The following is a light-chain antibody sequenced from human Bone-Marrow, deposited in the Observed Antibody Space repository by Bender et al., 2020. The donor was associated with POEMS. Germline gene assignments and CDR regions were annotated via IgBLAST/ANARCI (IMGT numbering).Light chain of an antibody. J-gene: IGLJ3*02. CDR2: EDS. V-gene: IGLV3-1*01. CDR1: RLGDNY. Sequence: SYDLTQPPSVSVSPGQTVTITCSGDRLGDNYACWYQQKPGQSPLLVIYEDSKRPSGIPGRFSGSNSANTATLTISRVGTGDEAVFYCQVWDSSTEHRVFGAGTKLPV. CDR3: QVWDSSTEHRV.